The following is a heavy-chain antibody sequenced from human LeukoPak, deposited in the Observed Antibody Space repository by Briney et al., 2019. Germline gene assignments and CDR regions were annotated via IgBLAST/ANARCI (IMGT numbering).Heavy chain of an antibody. J-gene: IGHJ4*02. D-gene: IGHD6-6*01. CDR3: ARDDSSLDFDY. V-gene: IGHV4-59*01. CDR2: IYYSGST. CDR1: GGSISSYY. Sequence: PSETLSLTCTVSGGSISSYYWSWIRQPPGKGLEWIGYIYYSGSTNYNPSLKSRVTISVDTSKNQFSLKLSSVTAADTAVYYCARDDSSLDFDYWGQGTLVTVSS.